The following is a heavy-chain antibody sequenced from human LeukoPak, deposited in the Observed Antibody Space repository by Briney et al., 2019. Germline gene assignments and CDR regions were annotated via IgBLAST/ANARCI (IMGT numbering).Heavy chain of an antibody. D-gene: IGHD1-1*01. Sequence: PSETLSLTCTVSGGSISPYYWSWIRQTPGKGLEWIGYILYSGTTTNYNPSLKSRVTISVDTSKNQFSLKLSSVTAADTAVYYCARVGDWNDLVYWGQGALVTVSS. CDR1: GGSISPYY. CDR2: ILYSGTTT. CDR3: ARVGDWNDLVY. J-gene: IGHJ4*02. V-gene: IGHV4-59*01.